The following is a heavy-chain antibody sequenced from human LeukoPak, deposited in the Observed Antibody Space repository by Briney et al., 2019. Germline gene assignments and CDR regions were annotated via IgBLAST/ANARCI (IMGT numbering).Heavy chain of an antibody. CDR3: ARAAQSRSTKDYYYMDV. CDR1: GFTFSSYS. D-gene: IGHD6-6*01. CDR2: ISRSSSYI. J-gene: IGHJ6*03. V-gene: IGHV3-21*01. Sequence: GGSLRLSCAASGFTFSSYSMNWVRQAPGKGLEWDSSISRSSSYIYYADSLKGRFTITRDSAKISLFLQMNSLRAEGTAVYYCARAAQSRSTKDYYYMDVWGKGTTVTVSS.